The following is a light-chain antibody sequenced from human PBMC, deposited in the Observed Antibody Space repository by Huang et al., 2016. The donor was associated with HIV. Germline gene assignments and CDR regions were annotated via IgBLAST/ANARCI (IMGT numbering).Light chain of an antibody. Sequence: EIVLTQSPATLSLSPGERATLSCRASQTVSSYFAWYQQKPGQAPRLLIYDASNRATGIPARFSGSGSGTDFTLTISSLEPEEFAVYYCQLRSTWPGDTFGGGTKVEIK. J-gene: IGKJ4*01. CDR3: QLRSTWPGDT. CDR2: DAS. V-gene: IGKV3-11*01. CDR1: QTVSSY.